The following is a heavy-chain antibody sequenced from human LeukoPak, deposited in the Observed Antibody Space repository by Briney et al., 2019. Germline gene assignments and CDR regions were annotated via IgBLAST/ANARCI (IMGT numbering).Heavy chain of an antibody. CDR2: IYYSGST. Sequence: KPSETLSLTCTVSGGSISSSSYYWGWIRQPPGKGLEWIGRIYYSGSTYYNPSLKRRVTIAVDTSRNQFSLKLSSVTAADTAVYYCARFVLLRHSGYDQLVAAFDIWGQGTMVTVSS. CDR3: ARFVLLRHSGYDQLVAAFDI. D-gene: IGHD5-12*01. CDR1: GGSISSSSYY. V-gene: IGHV4-39*07. J-gene: IGHJ3*02.